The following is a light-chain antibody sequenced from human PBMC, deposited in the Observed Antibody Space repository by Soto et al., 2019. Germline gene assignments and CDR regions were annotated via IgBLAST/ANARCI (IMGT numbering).Light chain of an antibody. CDR1: SNVVGGYNY. Sequence: QSVLTQPRSVSGSPGQSVAISCTGTSNVVGGYNYVSWFQQHPGKVPKLIISDVNKRPSGVSDRFAGSKSGNTASLTISGLQAEDEADYYCCSYAGSYSYVFGTGTKVTVL. CDR3: CSYAGSYSYV. CDR2: DVN. J-gene: IGLJ1*01. V-gene: IGLV2-11*01.